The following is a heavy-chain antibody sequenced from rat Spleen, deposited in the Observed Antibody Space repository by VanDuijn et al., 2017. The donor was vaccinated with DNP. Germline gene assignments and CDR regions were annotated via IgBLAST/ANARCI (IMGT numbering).Heavy chain of an antibody. CDR2: IWSGGGT. CDR1: GFSLTSNG. Sequence: QVQLKESGPGLVQPSQTLSLTCTVSGFSLTSNGVHWVRQPSGKGLEWIGVIWSGGGTDYNSALKSRLSISRDTFKSQVFLKMNSLQTEDTAIYFCTRGYRYNPPYAMDVWGQGTAVTVSS. D-gene: IGHD1-5*01. V-gene: IGHV2-1*01. J-gene: IGHJ4*01. CDR3: TRGYRYNPPYAMDV.